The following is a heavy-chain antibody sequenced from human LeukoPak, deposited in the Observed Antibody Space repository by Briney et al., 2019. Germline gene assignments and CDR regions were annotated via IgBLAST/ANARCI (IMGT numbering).Heavy chain of an antibody. CDR3: ARGRASAFDV. CDR1: GDSVSTSGVA. J-gene: IGHJ3*01. Sequence: SQTLSLTCAISGDSVSTSGVAWDWVRPSPSRGLELLGRTYYTSKWNTDYAGSVKSRIGVNPNTSKNQFSLQLDSVTSEDTAAYYCARGRASAFDVWGQGTMVTVSS. D-gene: IGHD6-25*01. V-gene: IGHV6-1*01. CDR2: TYYTSKWNT.